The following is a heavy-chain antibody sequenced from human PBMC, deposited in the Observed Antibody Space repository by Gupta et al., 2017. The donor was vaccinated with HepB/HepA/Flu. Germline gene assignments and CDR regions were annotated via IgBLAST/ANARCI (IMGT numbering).Heavy chain of an antibody. CDR1: GFPFTNYA. J-gene: IGHJ4*02. D-gene: IGHD3-16*01. CDR2: IIGDAGVSA. Sequence: EVQLLESGGGLVQPGGSLRLSCAASGFPFTNYAMTWVRQAPGKGLEWVASIIGDAGVSANYADSVRGRFIISRDNSKNTIYLQMNSLGAEDTALYYCAKDSHAYTYGEFDSWGQGTRVTVSS. V-gene: IGHV3-23*01. CDR3: AKDSHAYTYGEFDS.